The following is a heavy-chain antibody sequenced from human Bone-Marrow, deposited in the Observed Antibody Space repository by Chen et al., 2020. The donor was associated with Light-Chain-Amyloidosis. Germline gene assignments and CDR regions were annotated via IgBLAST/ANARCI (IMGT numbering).Heavy chain of an antibody. D-gene: IGHD1-7*01. J-gene: IGHJ6*03. CDR3: AKEGQAGTTWFYYYMDV. CDR1: GFLFSSYG. Sequence: QVQLVESGGGVVQPGRSLRLYCAASGFLFSSYGMHWVRLAPGKGLEWVALISYDGRNTYFADSVKGRFTISRDNSKNTVSLQMNSLRAEDAAVYYCAKEGQAGTTWFYYYMDVWGKGTTVTVSS. CDR2: ISYDGRNT. V-gene: IGHV3-30*18.